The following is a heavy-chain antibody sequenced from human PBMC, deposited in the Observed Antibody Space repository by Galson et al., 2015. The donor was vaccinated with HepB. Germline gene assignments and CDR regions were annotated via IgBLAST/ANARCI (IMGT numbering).Heavy chain of an antibody. D-gene: IGHD6-19*01. CDR1: GFTFSSYA. V-gene: IGHV3-30-3*01. Sequence: SLRLSCAASGFTFSSYAMHWVRQAPGKGLEWVAVISYDGSNKYYADSVKGRFTISRDNSKNTLYLQMNSLRAEDTAVYYCARDRAVAPRYYYYGMDVWGQGTTVTVSS. CDR3: ARDRAVAPRYYYYGMDV. CDR2: ISYDGSNK. J-gene: IGHJ6*02.